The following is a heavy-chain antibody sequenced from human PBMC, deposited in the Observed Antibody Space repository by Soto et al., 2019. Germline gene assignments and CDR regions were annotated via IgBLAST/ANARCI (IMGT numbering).Heavy chain of an antibody. CDR2: IYHGGTT. D-gene: IGHD6-19*01. CDR3: ARVQVMVVAGSTLDY. CDR1: GYSISRGPY. J-gene: IGHJ4*01. V-gene: IGHV4-38-2*02. Sequence: SETLSLTCTVSGYSISRGPYWAWIRQPPGKGPEWIASIYHGGTTFYNPCLKSRITISVDTSNNQFSLKLTSVTAADTAVYYCARVQVMVVAGSTLDYWGHGTLVPVSS.